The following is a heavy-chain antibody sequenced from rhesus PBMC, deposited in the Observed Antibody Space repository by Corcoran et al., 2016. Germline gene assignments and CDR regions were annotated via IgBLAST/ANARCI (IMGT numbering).Heavy chain of an antibody. V-gene: IGHV2-174*01. CDR1: GFSISTSGMC. CDR3: ARKHYGSSYEHFDY. CDR2: IYWDDDK. J-gene: IGHJ4*01. D-gene: IGHD4-29*01. Sequence: QVTLKESGPALVTPTQPLTLTCTFSGFSISTSGMCVGWIRPPPEKALEWLALIYWDDDKYYSTSLKSRLTISKDTYKNQVVLTMTNMDPVDTATYYCARKHYGSSYEHFDYWGQGVLVTVSS.